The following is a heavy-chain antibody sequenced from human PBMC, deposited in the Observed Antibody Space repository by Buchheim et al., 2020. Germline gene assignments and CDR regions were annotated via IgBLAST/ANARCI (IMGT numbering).Heavy chain of an antibody. Sequence: EVQLVESGGGLVQPGGSLRLSCAAFGLSFSGSWLSWVRQAPGKGLEWVANINQDGGGKYYVDSVKGRFTISRDNAKDSLDLQMSSLRVEDTAVYFCARYSRGYGMDVWGQGTT. CDR1: GLSFSGSW. CDR3: ARYSRGYGMDV. CDR2: INQDGGGK. D-gene: IGHD2-15*01. J-gene: IGHJ6*02. V-gene: IGHV3-7*03.